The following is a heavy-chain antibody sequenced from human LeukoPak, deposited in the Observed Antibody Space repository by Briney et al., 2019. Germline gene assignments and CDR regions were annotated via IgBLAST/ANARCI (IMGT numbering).Heavy chain of an antibody. V-gene: IGHV1-2*02. CDR2: INPNSGGT. J-gene: IGHJ5*02. CDR1: GYTFTDYY. CDR3: ARSYYGSGSINWFDP. D-gene: IGHD3-10*01. Sequence: GASVTVSCKASGYTFTDYYMHWVRQAPGQGLEWMGWINPNSGGTNYAQKFPGTVTMPRDTSISTAYIALSRLRSDDTAVYSCARSYYGSGSINWFDPWGQGTLVTVTS.